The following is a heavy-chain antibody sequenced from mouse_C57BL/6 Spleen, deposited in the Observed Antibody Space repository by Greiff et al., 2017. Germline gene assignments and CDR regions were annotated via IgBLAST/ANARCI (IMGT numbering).Heavy chain of an antibody. Sequence: QVQLQQSGAELVRPGASVTLSCKASGYTFNDYEMHWVKQTPVHGLEWIGAIDPETGGTAYNQKFKGKAILTADKSSSTAYMELRSLTSEDSAVYYCTRRGYGDYDGFAYWGQGTLVTVSA. J-gene: IGHJ3*01. CDR1: GYTFNDYE. CDR2: IDPETGGT. CDR3: TRRGYGDYDGFAY. V-gene: IGHV1-15*01. D-gene: IGHD2-4*01.